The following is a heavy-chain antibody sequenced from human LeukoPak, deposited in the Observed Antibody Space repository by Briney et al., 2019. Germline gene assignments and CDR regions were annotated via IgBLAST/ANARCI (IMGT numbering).Heavy chain of an antibody. D-gene: IGHD5-24*01. Sequence: SVKVSCKASGGTFSSYAISWVRQAPGQGLEWMGGIIAIFGTANYAQKFQGRVTITTDESTSTAYMELSSLRSEDTAVYYCASASGAVEMATISAYYYYMDVWGKGTTVTVFS. V-gene: IGHV1-69*05. CDR1: GGTFSSYA. CDR3: ASASGAVEMATISAYYYYMDV. J-gene: IGHJ6*03. CDR2: IIAIFGTA.